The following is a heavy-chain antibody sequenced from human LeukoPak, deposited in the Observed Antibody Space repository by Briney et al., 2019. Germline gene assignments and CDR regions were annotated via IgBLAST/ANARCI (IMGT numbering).Heavy chain of an antibody. CDR3: ARHSLRYYYGSGSYYKSDY. CDR1: GGSISSGSYY. V-gene: IGHV4-39*01. J-gene: IGHJ4*02. CDR2: IYHTGST. Sequence: SQTLSLTCTVSGGSISSGSYYWSWIRQPPGKGLEWIGSIYHTGSTYYNSYLKSRVTISVDTSKNQLSLKLSSVTAADTAVYYCARHSLRYYYGSGSYYKSDYWGQGTLVTVSS. D-gene: IGHD3-10*01.